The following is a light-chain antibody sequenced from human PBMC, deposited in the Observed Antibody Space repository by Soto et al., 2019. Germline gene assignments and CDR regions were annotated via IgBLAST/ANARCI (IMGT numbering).Light chain of an antibody. CDR1: QSVSSSY. CDR3: QQYGSSPRT. CDR2: GAS. Sequence: EVVLTQSPGTLSLSAGERATLSSRASQSVSSSYLAWYQQKPGQAPRLLIYGASSRATGIPDRFSGSGSGTDFTLTISRLEPEDFAVYYCQQYGSSPRTFGQGTKVDIK. V-gene: IGKV3-20*01. J-gene: IGKJ1*01.